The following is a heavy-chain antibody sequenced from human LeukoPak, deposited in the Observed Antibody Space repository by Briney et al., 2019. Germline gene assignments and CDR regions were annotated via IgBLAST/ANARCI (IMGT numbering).Heavy chain of an antibody. CDR2: IIPIFGTA. V-gene: IGHV1-69*06. CDR3: ARAPSMPEWELPGY. D-gene: IGHD1-26*01. J-gene: IGHJ4*02. CDR1: GGTFSSYA. Sequence: SVKVSCKASGGTFSSYAISWVRQAPGQGLEWMGGIIPIFGTANYAQKFQGRVTITADKSTSTAYMELSSLRSEDTAVYYCARAPSMPEWELPGYWGQGTLVTVSS.